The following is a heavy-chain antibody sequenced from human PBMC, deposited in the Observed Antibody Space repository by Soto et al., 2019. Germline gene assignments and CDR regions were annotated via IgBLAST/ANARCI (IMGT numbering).Heavy chain of an antibody. J-gene: IGHJ6*02. Sequence: SETLSLTCTVSGGSISTYYWNWIRQPAGKGLEWIGRIYTSGSTNYNPSLKSRVTMSVDTSKSQFSLKLSSVTAADTAVYYCARVPQSGYTLYSGIMDVWGQGSTVTVSS. CDR1: GGSISTYY. V-gene: IGHV4-4*07. D-gene: IGHD5-18*01. CDR2: IYTSGST. CDR3: ARVPQSGYTLYSGIMDV.